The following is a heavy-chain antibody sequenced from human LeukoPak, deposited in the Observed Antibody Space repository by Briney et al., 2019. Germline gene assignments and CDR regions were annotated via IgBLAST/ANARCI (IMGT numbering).Heavy chain of an antibody. CDR2: ISGSSATI. CDR1: ESTFSTYS. CDR3: ARAGSYYPGYYFDC. J-gene: IGHJ4*02. V-gene: IGHV3-48*02. D-gene: IGHD1-26*01. Sequence: GGSLRLSCAASESTFSTYSMSWVRQAPGKRLEWLSYISGSSATIYYADSVKGRFTVSRDNARNSLFLQMNSLGDEDTAVYYCARAGSYYPGYYFDCWGQGTLVTVSS.